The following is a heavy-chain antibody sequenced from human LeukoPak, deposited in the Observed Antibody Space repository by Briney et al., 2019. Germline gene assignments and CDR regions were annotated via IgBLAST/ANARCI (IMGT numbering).Heavy chain of an antibody. CDR3: AKDRYYDSSGYRYFQH. Sequence: GGSLRLSCAASGFIFNNYGMHWVRQAPGKGLEWVTLIWYHGNDKSYAESVKGRFTISRDNSKNTLYLQMNSLRAEDTAVYYCAKDRYYDSSGYRYFQHWGQGTLVTVSS. CDR1: GFIFNNYG. D-gene: IGHD3-22*01. V-gene: IGHV3-30*02. CDR2: IWYHGNDK. J-gene: IGHJ1*01.